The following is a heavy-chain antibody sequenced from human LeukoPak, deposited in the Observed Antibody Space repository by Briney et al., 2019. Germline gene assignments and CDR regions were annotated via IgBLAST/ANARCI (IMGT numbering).Heavy chain of an antibody. J-gene: IGHJ4*02. D-gene: IGHD2-2*02. CDR1: GYTFTSYY. CDR2: IIPIFHTS. CDR3: ARDPLGHCSSSNCYTRMEFDY. V-gene: IGHV1-69*13. Sequence: GASVKVSCKASGYTFTSYYMHWVRQAPGQGLEWLGGIIPIFHTSHYARKFQDRVMISADESTSTVYMELSSLRSEDTAVYYCARDPLGHCSSSNCYTRMEFDYWGQGTLVTVSS.